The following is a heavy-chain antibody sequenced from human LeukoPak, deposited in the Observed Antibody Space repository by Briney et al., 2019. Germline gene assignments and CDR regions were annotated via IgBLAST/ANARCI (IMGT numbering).Heavy chain of an antibody. CDR2: VWYDGSNE. CDR1: GFTFTDYV. J-gene: IGHJ2*01. CDR3: ARTQRTNWFFDL. V-gene: IGHV3-33*01. Sequence: PGGSLRLSCAASGFTFTDYVLHWVRQAPGKGLQWVAVVWYDGSNEYYADSVKGRFTVSRDTSKNTLDLQMNSLRGEDTAVYYCARTQRTNWFFDLWGRGTLVIVSS.